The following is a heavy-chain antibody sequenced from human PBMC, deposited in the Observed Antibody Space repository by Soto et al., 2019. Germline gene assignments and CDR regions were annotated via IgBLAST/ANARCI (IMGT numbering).Heavy chain of an antibody. J-gene: IGHJ4*02. D-gene: IGHD1-26*01. CDR3: ASSGIVGAIAHFDY. CDR1: GYTFTSYY. V-gene: IGHV1-46*01. Sequence: ASVKVSCKASGYTFTSYYMHWVRQAPGQGLEWMGIINPSGGSTSYAQKFQGRVTMTRDTSTSTVYMELSSLRSEDTAVYYCASSGIVGAIAHFDYWGQGTLVTSPQ. CDR2: INPSGGST.